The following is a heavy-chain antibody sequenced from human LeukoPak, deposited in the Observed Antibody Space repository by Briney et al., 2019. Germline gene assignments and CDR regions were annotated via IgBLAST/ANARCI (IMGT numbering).Heavy chain of an antibody. Sequence: ASVKVSCKASGYTFTGYYMHWVRQAPGQGLEWMGIINPSGGSTSYAQKFQGRVTMTRDTSTSTVYMELSSLRSEDTAVYYCARAQRWLSYYYYYMDVWGKGTTVTISS. CDR2: INPSGGST. CDR3: ARAQRWLSYYYYYMDV. V-gene: IGHV1-46*01. D-gene: IGHD5-24*01. J-gene: IGHJ6*03. CDR1: GYTFTGYY.